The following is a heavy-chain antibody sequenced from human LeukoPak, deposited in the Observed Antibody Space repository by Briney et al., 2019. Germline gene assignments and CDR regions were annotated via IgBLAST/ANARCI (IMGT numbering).Heavy chain of an antibody. J-gene: IGHJ6*03. CDR1: GGSISSYY. CDR3: ARQESGPYHYMDV. D-gene: IGHD3-3*01. Sequence: SETLSLTCTVSGGSISSYYWTWIRQAPGKGLEWIGYVYYSVSTNYNPSLKSRVSISQDTSKNQVSLKLSSVTAADTAVYYCARQESGPYHYMDVWGKGTTVTVSS. CDR2: VYYSVST. V-gene: IGHV4-59*08.